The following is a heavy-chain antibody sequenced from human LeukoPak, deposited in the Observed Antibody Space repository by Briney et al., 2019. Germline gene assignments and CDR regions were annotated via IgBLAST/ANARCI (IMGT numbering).Heavy chain of an antibody. J-gene: IGHJ5*02. D-gene: IGHD2-2*01. Sequence: SVKVSCKASGGTFSSYAISWVRQAPGQGLEWMGGIIPIFGTANYAQKFQGRVTITTDESTSTAYMELSSLRSEDTAVYYCARDDRYCSSTSCYYWFDPWGQGTLVTVSS. CDR2: IIPIFGTA. CDR3: ARDDRYCSSTSCYYWFDP. CDR1: GGTFSSYA. V-gene: IGHV1-69*05.